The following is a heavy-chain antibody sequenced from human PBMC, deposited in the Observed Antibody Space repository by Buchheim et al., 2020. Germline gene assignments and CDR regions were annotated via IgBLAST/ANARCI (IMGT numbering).Heavy chain of an antibody. Sequence: QVQLVESGGGVVQPGRSLRLSCAASGFTFSSYGMHWVRQAPGKGLEWVAVIWYDGSNKYYADSVKGRFTISRDNSKHTLYLQMNSLRAEDTAVYYCARGHGYSYGSDYFDYWGQGTL. D-gene: IGHD5-18*01. CDR2: IWYDGSNK. CDR3: ARGHGYSYGSDYFDY. CDR1: GFTFSSYG. V-gene: IGHV3-33*01. J-gene: IGHJ4*02.